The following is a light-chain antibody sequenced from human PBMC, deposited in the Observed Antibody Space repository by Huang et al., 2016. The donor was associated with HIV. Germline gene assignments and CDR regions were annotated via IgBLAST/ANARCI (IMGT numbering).Light chain of an antibody. CDR3: QQYNNLRYT. CDR1: QSVSSY. J-gene: IGKJ2*01. CDR2: GAS. Sequence: EIVLTQSPGTLSLSPGERATLPCRASQSVSSYLAWYQQKPGQAPRLLIYGASSRATGIPDRFSGSGSGTDFTLTISRLEPEDFAVYYCQQYNNLRYTFGQGTKLEIK. V-gene: IGKV3-20*01.